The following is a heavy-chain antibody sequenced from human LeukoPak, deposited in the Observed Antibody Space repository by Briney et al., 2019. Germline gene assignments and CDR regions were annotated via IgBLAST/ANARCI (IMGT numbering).Heavy chain of an antibody. D-gene: IGHD3-22*01. Sequence: GGSLRLSCAASGFTFDDYAMHWVRQPPGKGLEWVSGISWNSGSIGYADSVKGRFTISRDNAKNSLYLQMNSLRAEDTAVYFCARDAPTYYDSSGYYEVWGQGTLVTVSS. V-gene: IGHV3-9*01. J-gene: IGHJ4*02. CDR2: ISWNSGSI. CDR1: GFTFDDYA. CDR3: ARDAPTYYDSSGYYEV.